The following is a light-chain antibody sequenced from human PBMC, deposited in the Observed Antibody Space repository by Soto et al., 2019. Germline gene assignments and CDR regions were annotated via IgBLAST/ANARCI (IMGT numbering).Light chain of an antibody. CDR2: DND. J-gene: IGLJ3*02. V-gene: IGLV1-40*01. CDR1: SSNIGAGYD. Sequence: QSVLTQPPSVSGAPGQRVTISCTGSSSNIGAGYDVHWYQQLPGTAPKLLMYDNDNRPSGVPERFSGSNSGTSASLAITGLQAEDEADYYCQCYDTSLSGAMFGGGTKVTVL. CDR3: QCYDTSLSGAM.